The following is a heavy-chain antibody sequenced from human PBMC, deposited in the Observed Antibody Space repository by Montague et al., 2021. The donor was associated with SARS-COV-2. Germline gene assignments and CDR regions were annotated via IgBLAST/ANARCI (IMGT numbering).Heavy chain of an antibody. CDR3: ARWGEYYDSPYYYYAMDV. Sequence: SETLSLTCTVSGDSIRTNYWSWIRQPPGKGLEWIGYVDKSDNTDYNPSLKSRVTISIDTSKNQFSLKLSSVTAADTDVYYCARWGEYYDSPYYYYAMDVWGQGTTVTVSS. V-gene: IGHV4-59*12. CDR2: VDKSDNT. J-gene: IGHJ6*02. D-gene: IGHD3-3*01. CDR1: GDSIRTNY.